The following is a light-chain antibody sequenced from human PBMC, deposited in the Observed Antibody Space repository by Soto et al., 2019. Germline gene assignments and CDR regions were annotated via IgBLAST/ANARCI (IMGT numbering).Light chain of an antibody. CDR1: QSVSSY. V-gene: IGKV3-11*01. CDR3: LQRSNWLSIT. J-gene: IGKJ5*01. Sequence: EIVLTQSPATLSLSPGERATLSCRASQSVSSYLAWYQQKPGQAPGLLIYDASNRATGIPARFSGSGSGTDFTLTISSLEPEDFAVYYCLQRSNWLSITFGQGTRLEIK. CDR2: DAS.